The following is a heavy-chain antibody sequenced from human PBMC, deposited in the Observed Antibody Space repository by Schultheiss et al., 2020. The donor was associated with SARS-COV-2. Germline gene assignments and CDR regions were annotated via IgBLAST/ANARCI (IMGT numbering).Heavy chain of an antibody. D-gene: IGHD2-2*01. V-gene: IGHV4-59*12. J-gene: IGHJ6*03. Sequence: SQTLSLTCTVSGGSIRSYYWSWIRQPPGKGLEWIGYIYYSGSTNYNPSLKSRVTISVDTSKNQFSLKLSSVTAADTAVYYCARGRFDIVVVPAAGYMDVWGKGTTVTVSS. CDR1: GGSIRSYY. CDR2: IYYSGST. CDR3: ARGRFDIVVVPAAGYMDV.